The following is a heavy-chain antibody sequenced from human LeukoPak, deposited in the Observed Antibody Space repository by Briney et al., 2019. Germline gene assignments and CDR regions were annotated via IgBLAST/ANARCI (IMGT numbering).Heavy chain of an antibody. CDR1: GGSISSSDHY. D-gene: IGHD1-26*01. CDR2: IYYSGDT. CDR3: VRQGMWELPNYFDY. J-gene: IGHJ4*02. V-gene: IGHV4-39*01. Sequence: SETLSLTCTVSGGSISSSDHYWGWIRQPPGKGLEWIGSIYYSGDTYYNPSLKSRVTISVDTSQSQFSLRLSSVTAADTAVYYCVRQGMWELPNYFDYWGQGTLVTVSS.